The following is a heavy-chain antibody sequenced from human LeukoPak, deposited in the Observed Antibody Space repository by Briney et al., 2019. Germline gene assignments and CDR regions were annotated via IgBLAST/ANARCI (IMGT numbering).Heavy chain of an antibody. CDR1: EYTFSNYA. V-gene: IGHV3-23*05. CDR2: IDSGGGST. J-gene: IGHJ4*02. Sequence: GGSLRLSCVVSEYTFSNYAMSWVRQAPGKGLEWVSSIDSGGGSTYYADSVKGRFTISRDNPKNTLYLQMNSLRAEDTAIYYCASADGSGYRYYWGQGTLVTVSS. CDR3: ASADGSGYRYY. D-gene: IGHD3-22*01.